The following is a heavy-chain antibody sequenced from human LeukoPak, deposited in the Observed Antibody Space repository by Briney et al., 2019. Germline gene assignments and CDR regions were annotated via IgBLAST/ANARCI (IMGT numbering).Heavy chain of an antibody. CDR1: GFTFNKYG. V-gene: IGHV3-30*02. D-gene: IGHD2-2*01. Sequence: PGGSLRLSCAASGFTFNKYGMHWVRQAPGKGLEWVAFIRYHGSDKFYADSVKGRFTISRDNSKNTLYLQMNSLRPEDTSVYYCARSPTSWYFDYWGQGTLVTVSS. J-gene: IGHJ4*02. CDR3: ARSPTSWYFDY. CDR2: IRYHGSDK.